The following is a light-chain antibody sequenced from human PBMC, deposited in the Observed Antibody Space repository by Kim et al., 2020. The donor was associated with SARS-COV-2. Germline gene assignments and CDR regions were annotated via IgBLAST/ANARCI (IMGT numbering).Light chain of an antibody. J-gene: IGKJ1*01. CDR1: QGISNS. CDR3: QQSYAIPWT. V-gene: IGKV1-NL1*01. Sequence: DIQMTQSPSSLSASVGDTVTITCRASQGISNSLAWYRQKPGTAPRLLLYSASRLETGVPSRFSGRGSGTKYTLTISSLQPEDLGTYFCQQSYAIPWTFGLGTKLEI. CDR2: SAS.